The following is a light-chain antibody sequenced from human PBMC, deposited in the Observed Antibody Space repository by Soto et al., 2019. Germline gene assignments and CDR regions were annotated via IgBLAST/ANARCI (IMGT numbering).Light chain of an antibody. J-gene: IGLJ1*01. V-gene: IGLV1-40*01. CDR3: QSSASRLREV. CDR2: GDN. Sequence: QSVLTQPPSVSGAPGQRVTISCTGSSSNIGAGYAVQWYQQLPGTAPKLLIYGDNNRPSGVPDRFSGSRSGTSASLAITGLQAEDEADYYCQSSASRLREVFGAGTKVTVL. CDR1: SSNIGAGYA.